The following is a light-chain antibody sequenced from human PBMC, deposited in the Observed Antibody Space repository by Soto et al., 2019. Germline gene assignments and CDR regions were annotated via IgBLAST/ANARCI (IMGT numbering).Light chain of an antibody. J-gene: IGLJ2*01. Sequence: QAVVTQPPSVSAAPGQKVTISCSGSSSNIGNNYVSWYQQLPGTAPKLLIYENNKRPSGIPDRFSGSKSGTSATLGITGLQTGDEADYYCGTWDSSLSAPCVFGGGTKVTVL. V-gene: IGLV1-51*02. CDR2: ENN. CDR1: SSNIGNNY. CDR3: GTWDSSLSAPCV.